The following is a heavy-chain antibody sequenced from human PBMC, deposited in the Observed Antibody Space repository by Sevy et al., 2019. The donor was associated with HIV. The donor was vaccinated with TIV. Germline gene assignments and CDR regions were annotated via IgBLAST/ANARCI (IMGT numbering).Heavy chain of an antibody. V-gene: IGHV4-39*01. CDR3: VRHTASGTYVQIFDY. D-gene: IGHD3-10*01. CDR2: IYYSGST. Sequence: SETLSLTCTVSGGSISGSNYYWGWIRQPPGKGLEWIATIYYSGSTYYNPSLKSRVTISVDTSKNQFSLKLSSVTAADTAVYYCVRHTASGTYVQIFDYWGQGTLVTVSS. CDR1: GGSISGSNYY. J-gene: IGHJ4*02.